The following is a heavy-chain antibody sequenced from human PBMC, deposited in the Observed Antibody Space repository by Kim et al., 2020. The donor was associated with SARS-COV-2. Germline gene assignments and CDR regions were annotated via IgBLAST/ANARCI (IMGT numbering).Heavy chain of an antibody. Sequence: GGSLRLSCAASGFTFSSYEMNWVRQAPGKGLEWVSYISSSGSTIYYADSVKGRFTISRDNAKNSLYLQMNSLRAEDTAVYYCARGSGYSGYATVGYWGQGTLVTVSS. J-gene: IGHJ4*02. CDR3: ARGSGYSGYATVGY. V-gene: IGHV3-48*03. D-gene: IGHD5-12*01. CDR2: ISSSGSTI. CDR1: GFTFSSYE.